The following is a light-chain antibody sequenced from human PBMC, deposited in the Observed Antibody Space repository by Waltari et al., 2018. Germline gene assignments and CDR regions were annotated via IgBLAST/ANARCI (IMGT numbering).Light chain of an antibody. CDR3: CSYAGSSTFEGVV. Sequence: QSALTQPASVSGSPGQSITISCTGTSSDVGGHNYAPWYQQHPGKAPKLMIYDVSKRPSGVSNRFSGSKSGNTASLTISGLQAEDEADYYCCSYAGSSTFEGVVFGGGTKLTVL. CDR1: SSDVGGHNY. V-gene: IGLV2-23*02. J-gene: IGLJ2*01. CDR2: DVS.